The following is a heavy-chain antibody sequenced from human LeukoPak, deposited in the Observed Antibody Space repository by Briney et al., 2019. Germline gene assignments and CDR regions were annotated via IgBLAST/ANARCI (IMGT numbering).Heavy chain of an antibody. CDR2: ISSDGDST. J-gene: IGHJ5*02. D-gene: IGHD3-10*01. Sequence: GSLRLSCSASGFTFSTYARHWVRQAPGKGLEYVSAISSDGDSTYNADSVKGRFTISRDNSKNTLYLQMSSLRTEDTAVYYCVRSSASSGPNCFDPWGQGTLVTVSS. CDR1: GFTFSTYA. CDR3: VRSSASSGPNCFDP. V-gene: IGHV3-64D*09.